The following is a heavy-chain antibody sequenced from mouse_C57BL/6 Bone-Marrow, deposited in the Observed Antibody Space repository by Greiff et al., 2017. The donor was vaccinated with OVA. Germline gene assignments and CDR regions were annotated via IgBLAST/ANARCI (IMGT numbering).Heavy chain of an antibody. D-gene: IGHD1-1*02. CDR1: GYTFTSYW. CDR2: IFPNSGST. CDR3: ERCDEGSRWFAY. Sequence: QVQLQQSGAELVKPGASVKLSCKATGYTFTSYWMHWVKQRPGQGLEWIGMIFPNSGSTNYNEKFKSKATLTVDKSSSTAYMQLSSLTSEDSAVYYCERCDEGSRWFAYWGQGTLVTVSA. J-gene: IGHJ3*01. V-gene: IGHV1-64*01.